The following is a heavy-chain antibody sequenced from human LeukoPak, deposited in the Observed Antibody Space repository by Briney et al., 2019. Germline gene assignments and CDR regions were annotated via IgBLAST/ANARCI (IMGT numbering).Heavy chain of an antibody. V-gene: IGHV3-48*02. CDR1: GFTFSSCS. CDR3: ARDPHIASAGTIFDY. D-gene: IGHD6-13*01. J-gene: IGHJ4*02. Sequence: PGGSLRLSCAVSGFTFSSCSMNWVRQAPGKGLDGVSYISSSSSTIYYADSVKGRFTISRDNAKNSLYLQMNSLRDEDSAVYYCARDPHIASAGTIFDYWGQGTLVTVSS. CDR2: ISSSSSTI.